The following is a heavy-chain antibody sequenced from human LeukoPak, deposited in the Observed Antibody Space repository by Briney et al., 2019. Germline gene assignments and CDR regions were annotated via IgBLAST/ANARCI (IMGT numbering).Heavy chain of an antibody. D-gene: IGHD3-22*01. Sequence: AGGSLRLSCAASVFTFSRYGMHWVRQGPGKGLECVAVIWYEGSKKYYADSVKGRFTISRDNSKNTLYMKMNSLRAEDTAVYYCARDLRLGYYASSFPDYWGQGTLVTVSS. V-gene: IGHV3-33*01. CDR2: IWYEGSKK. CDR1: VFTFSRYG. J-gene: IGHJ4*02. CDR3: ARDLRLGYYASSFPDY.